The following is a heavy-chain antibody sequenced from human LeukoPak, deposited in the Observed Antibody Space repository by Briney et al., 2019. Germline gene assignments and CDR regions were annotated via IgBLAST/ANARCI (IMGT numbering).Heavy chain of an antibody. CDR2: INHSGST. V-gene: IGHV4-34*01. J-gene: IGHJ4*02. CDR3: ARGGQWLVRYFDY. Sequence: SETLSLTCAVYGGSFSGYYWSWIRQPPGKGLEWIGEINHSGSTNYNPSLKSRVTISVDTSKNQFSLKLSPVTAADTAVYYCARGGQWLVRYFDYWGQGTLVTVSS. D-gene: IGHD6-19*01. CDR1: GGSFSGYY.